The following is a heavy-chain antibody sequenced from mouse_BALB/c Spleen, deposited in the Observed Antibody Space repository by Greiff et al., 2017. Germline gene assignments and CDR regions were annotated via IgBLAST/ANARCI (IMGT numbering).Heavy chain of an antibody. V-gene: IGHV2-2*02. CDR2: IWSGGST. CDR3: ARGDYSYYYAMDY. J-gene: IGHJ4*01. D-gene: IGHD2-13*01. CDR1: GFSLTSYG. Sequence: QVQLQQSGPGLVQPSQSLSITCTASGFSLTSYGVHWVRQSPGKGLEWLGVIWSGGSTDYNAAFISRLSISKDNSTSQVFFKMNSLQANDTAIYYCARGDYSYYYAMDYWGQGTSVTVSS.